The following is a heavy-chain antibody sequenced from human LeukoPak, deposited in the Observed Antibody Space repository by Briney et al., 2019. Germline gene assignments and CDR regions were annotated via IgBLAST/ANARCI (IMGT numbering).Heavy chain of an antibody. CDR2: IYPGDSDT. CDR1: GYSFTSYW. J-gene: IGHJ4*02. Sequence: GESLKISCKDSGYSFTSYWIGWVRQMPGKGLEWMGIIYPGDSDTGYSPSFQGQVTISADKSISTAYLQWSSLKASDTAMYYCARQGMELATITGSFDYWGQGTLVTVSS. CDR3: ARQGMELATITGSFDY. V-gene: IGHV5-51*01. D-gene: IGHD5-24*01.